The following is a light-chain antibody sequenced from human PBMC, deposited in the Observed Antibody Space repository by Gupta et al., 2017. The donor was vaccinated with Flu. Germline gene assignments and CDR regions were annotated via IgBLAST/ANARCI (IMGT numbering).Light chain of an antibody. J-gene: IGLJ2*01. CDR1: KLGDKY. V-gene: IGLV3-1*01. Sequence: SSVLTQPPSVSVFPGQTATITCSGNKLGDKYASWYQQKAGQPPILILYHDAKRPSGIPERFSGSNSGNTATLTVSETQVVDEADYYCQAWDSGVVVFGGGTKLTV. CDR3: QAWDSGVVV. CDR2: HDA.